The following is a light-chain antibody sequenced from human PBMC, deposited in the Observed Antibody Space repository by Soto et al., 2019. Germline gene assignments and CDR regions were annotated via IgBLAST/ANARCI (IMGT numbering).Light chain of an antibody. V-gene: IGLV2-14*01. CDR2: SVS. Sequence: QSVLTQPASVSGSPGQSITISCSGTSSDIGTYDHVAWFQQFPGKTPKLMIYSVSNRPSGVSYRFSGSKSGNTASLTISGLQAEDEADYYCISYTVSRYYVFGTGTKVTVL. CDR1: SSDIGTYDH. CDR3: ISYTVSRYYV. J-gene: IGLJ1*01.